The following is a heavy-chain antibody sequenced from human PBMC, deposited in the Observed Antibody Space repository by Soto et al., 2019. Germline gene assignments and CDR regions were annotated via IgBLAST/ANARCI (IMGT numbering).Heavy chain of an antibody. CDR2: IDPSDSYT. J-gene: IGHJ6*02. Sequence: GESLKISCKGSGYSFTSYWISWVRQMPGKGLEWMGRIDPSDSYTNYSPSFQGHVTISADKSISTAYLQWSSLKASDTAMYYCARHEGGGYYYYYGMDVWGQGTTVTVSS. V-gene: IGHV5-10-1*01. D-gene: IGHD2-15*01. CDR1: GYSFTSYW. CDR3: ARHEGGGYYYYYGMDV.